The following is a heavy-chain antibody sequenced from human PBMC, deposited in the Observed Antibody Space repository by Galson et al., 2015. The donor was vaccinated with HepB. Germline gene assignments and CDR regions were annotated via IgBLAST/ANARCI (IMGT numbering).Heavy chain of an antibody. J-gene: IGHJ3*02. Sequence: SVKVSCKASGYIFIGYYIHWVRQAPGQGLEWMGWINPNSGDTDYGQKFQGRVTMTRDTPISTAYMELSRLSSDDTAVYYCARDRSGWSDDAFDIWGQGTMVTVSS. CDR2: INPNSGDT. V-gene: IGHV1-2*02. CDR1: GYIFIGYY. CDR3: ARDRSGWSDDAFDI. D-gene: IGHD6-19*01.